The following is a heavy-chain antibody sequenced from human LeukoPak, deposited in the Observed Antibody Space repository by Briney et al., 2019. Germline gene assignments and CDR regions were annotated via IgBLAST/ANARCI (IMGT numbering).Heavy chain of an antibody. CDR1: GDIFSNHW. D-gene: IGHD6-13*01. V-gene: IGHV5-51*01. CDR2: IHPDDSDS. CDR3: ARSLRGVVEVWAAAGTFDH. Sequence: PGESLKISCKGSGDIFSNHWIGWVRQMPGKGLEWVGIIHPDDSDSKYSPSFQSRVTISADKSISTAYLQWSSLKASDIGMYYCARSLRGVVEVWAAAGTFDHWGQGTLVTVSS. J-gene: IGHJ4*02.